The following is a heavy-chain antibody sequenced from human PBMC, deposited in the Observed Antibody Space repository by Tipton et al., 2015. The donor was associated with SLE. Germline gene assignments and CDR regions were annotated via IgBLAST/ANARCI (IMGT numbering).Heavy chain of an antibody. J-gene: IGHJ4*02. V-gene: IGHV4-34*01. CDR2: INHSGST. D-gene: IGHD1-7*01. CDR1: GGSFSGYY. CDR3: ARFQLELAYYFDY. Sequence: TLSLTCAVYGGSFSGYYWSWIRQPPGKGLEWIGEINHSGSTNYNPSLKSRVTISVDTSKNQFSLKLSSVTAADTAVYYCARFQLELAYYFDYWGQGTLVTVSS.